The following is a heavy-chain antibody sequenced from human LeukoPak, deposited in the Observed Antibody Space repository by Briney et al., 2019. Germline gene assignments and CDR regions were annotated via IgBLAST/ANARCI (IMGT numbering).Heavy chain of an antibody. CDR3: ARDANFGYDAFDI. CDR1: GFTFSSYG. V-gene: IGHV3-33*01. J-gene: IGHJ3*02. CDR2: IWDDGSNK. D-gene: IGHD3-10*01. Sequence: GGSLRLSCAASGFTFSSYGMHWVRQAPGKGLEWVAVIWDDGSNKYYPDSVKGRFTISRDNSKNTLYLQVNSLRAEDTAVYYCARDANFGYDAFDIWGQGTMVTVSS.